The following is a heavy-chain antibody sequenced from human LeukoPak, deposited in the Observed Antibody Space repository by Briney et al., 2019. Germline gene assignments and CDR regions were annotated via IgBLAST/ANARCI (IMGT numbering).Heavy chain of an antibody. CDR2: IYYSGST. J-gene: IGHJ5*02. CDR3: ARAPRRFGVSWFDP. V-gene: IGHV4-59*01. CDR1: GGSISSYY. D-gene: IGHD3-10*01. Sequence: SETLSLTCTVSGGSISSYYWSWIRQPPGKGLEWIGYIYYSGSTNYNPSLKSRVTISVDTSKNQFSLKLGSVTAADTTVYYCARAPRRFGVSWFDPWGQGTLVTVSS.